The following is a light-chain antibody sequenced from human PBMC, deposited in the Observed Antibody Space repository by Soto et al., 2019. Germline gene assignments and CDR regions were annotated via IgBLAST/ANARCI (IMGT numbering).Light chain of an antibody. CDR3: QQYDGSPRT. CDR2: DAS. J-gene: IGKJ1*01. CDR1: QSLGSNF. Sequence: EIVLTQSPGTLSVSPGERATLSCTASQSLGSNFLAWYQQKPGQAPRLIIYDASSREAGIPDRFSCSGAGTECTRTITRLEPEDVAVDHCQQYDGSPRTFGQGTKVEIK. V-gene: IGKV3-20*01.